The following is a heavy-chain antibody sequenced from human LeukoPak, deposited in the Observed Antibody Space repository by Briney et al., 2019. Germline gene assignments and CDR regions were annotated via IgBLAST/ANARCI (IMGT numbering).Heavy chain of an antibody. J-gene: IGHJ3*02. CDR3: ATTLGYCSGGSCFRRAFDI. CDR1: GGTFSSYA. V-gene: IGHV1-69*06. D-gene: IGHD2-15*01. Sequence: GASVKVSCKASGGTFSSYAISWVRQAPGQGLEWMGGIIPIFGTTNYAQKFQGRVTITADKSTSTAYMELSSLRSEDTAVYYCATTLGYCSGGSCFRRAFDIWGQGTMVTVSS. CDR2: IIPIFGTT.